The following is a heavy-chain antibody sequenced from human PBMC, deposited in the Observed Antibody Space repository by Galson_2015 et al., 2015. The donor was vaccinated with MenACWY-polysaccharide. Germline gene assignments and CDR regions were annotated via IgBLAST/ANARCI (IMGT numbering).Heavy chain of an antibody. D-gene: IGHD6-19*01. J-gene: IGHJ4*02. CDR2: VKSETDGGTI. CDR1: GFTFSDAW. CDR3: TTPPSGRNVVAGTPGD. V-gene: IGHV3-15*01. Sequence: SLRLSCAASGFTFSDAWMSWVRQAPGKGLEWVGRVKSETDGGTIDYAAPVKGRFTISRDDSKNTLYLQMNNLKTEDTAVYYCTTPPSGRNVVAGTPGDWGQGTLVTVSS.